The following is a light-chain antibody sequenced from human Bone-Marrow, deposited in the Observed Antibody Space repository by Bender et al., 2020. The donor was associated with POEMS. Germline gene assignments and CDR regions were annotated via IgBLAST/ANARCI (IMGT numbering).Light chain of an antibody. Sequence: QSVLTQPPSVSEAPGQRVTISCTGSISNIGAGYDVHWYQQFPGTAPRLLIYGNTNRPSGVPDRFSGSKSGTSVSLAITGLQAEDEADYFCQSYDSSLSGWVFGGGTKLTVL. CDR1: ISNIGAGYD. V-gene: IGLV1-40*01. J-gene: IGLJ3*02. CDR2: GNT. CDR3: QSYDSSLSGWV.